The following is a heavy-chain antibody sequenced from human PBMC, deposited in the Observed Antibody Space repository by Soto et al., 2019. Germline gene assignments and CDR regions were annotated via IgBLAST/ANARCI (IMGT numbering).Heavy chain of an antibody. Sequence: QVQLVQSGAEVKKPGASVKVSCKASGYTFTSYDINWVRQATGQGLEWMGWMNPNSGNTGYAQKFLGRVTMTRNTSISTAYMELSSLRSEDTAVYYCARGPQVDIVATAPPDYWGQGTLVTVSS. CDR1: GYTFTSYD. J-gene: IGHJ4*02. CDR3: ARGPQVDIVATAPPDY. CDR2: MNPNSGNT. V-gene: IGHV1-8*01. D-gene: IGHD5-12*01.